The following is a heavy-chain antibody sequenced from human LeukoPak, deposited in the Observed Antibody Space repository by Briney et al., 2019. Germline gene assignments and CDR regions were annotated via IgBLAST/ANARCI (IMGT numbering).Heavy chain of an antibody. V-gene: IGHV3-30*02. Sequence: AGGSLRLSCAASGFTFSSYSIHWVRQAPGKGLEWVAFIRYDGSNKYYADSVKGRFTISRDNSKNTLYLQMNSLRAEDTAVYYCAKGRMRHFDYWGQGTLVTVSS. CDR1: GFTFSSYS. J-gene: IGHJ4*02. CDR2: IRYDGSNK. CDR3: AKGRMRHFDY.